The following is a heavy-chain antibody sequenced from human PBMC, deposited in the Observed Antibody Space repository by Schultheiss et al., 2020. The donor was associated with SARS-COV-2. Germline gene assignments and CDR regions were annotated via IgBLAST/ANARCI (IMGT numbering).Heavy chain of an antibody. D-gene: IGHD1-14*01. CDR3: ARERGRYVV. J-gene: IGHJ6*04. CDR1: GFTFSSYA. CDR2: ITGSGRSP. Sequence: GGSLRLSCAASGFTFSSYAMNWVRQAPGKGLEWVSGITGSGRSPGYADSVKGRFTISRDNSKKMMYLQMNSVRLEDTAVYYCARERGRYVVWGKGTTVTVSS. V-gene: IGHV3-23*01.